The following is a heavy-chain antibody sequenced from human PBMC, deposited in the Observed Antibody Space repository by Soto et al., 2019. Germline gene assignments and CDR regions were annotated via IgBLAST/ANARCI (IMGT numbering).Heavy chain of an antibody. CDR2: ISGSGGST. Sequence: EVQLLESGGGLVQPGGSLRLSCAASGFTFSSYAMSWVRQAPGKGLEWVSAISGSGGSTYYADSVKGRFTISRDNSKTTLYLQMNSLRAEDTAVYYCAKGLVPRDWYYYYGMDVWGQGTTVTVSS. CDR3: AKGLVPRDWYYYYGMDV. V-gene: IGHV3-23*01. D-gene: IGHD6-6*01. J-gene: IGHJ6*02. CDR1: GFTFSSYA.